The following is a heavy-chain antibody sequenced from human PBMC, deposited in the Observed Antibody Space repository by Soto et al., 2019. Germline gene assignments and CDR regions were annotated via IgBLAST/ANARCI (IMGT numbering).Heavy chain of an antibody. Sequence: SVKVSCKASGYTFTDYYLHWVRQAPGQGLQWMGWISPDSGDANYSQIFHDRVTMTRDTSINTAYMELSRLRSDDTAVYYCVREGETISLLRAVTFDYWGQGTLVTVSS. CDR2: ISPDSGDA. CDR3: VREGETISLLRAVTFDY. J-gene: IGHJ4*02. CDR1: GYTFTDYY. V-gene: IGHV1-2*02. D-gene: IGHD3-10*01.